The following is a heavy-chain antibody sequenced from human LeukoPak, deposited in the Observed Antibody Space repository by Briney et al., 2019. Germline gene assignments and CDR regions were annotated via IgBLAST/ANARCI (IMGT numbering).Heavy chain of an antibody. V-gene: IGHV1-18*01. CDR2: ISAYNGNT. CDR1: GYTFTSYG. J-gene: IGHJ3*02. CDR3: ARVAVTIFGVATDAFDI. D-gene: IGHD3-3*01. Sequence: ASVKVSCKASGYTFTSYGISWVRQAPGQGLEWMGWISAYNGNTNYAQKFQGRVTITADKSTSTAYMELSSLRSEDTAVYYCARVAVTIFGVATDAFDIWGQGTMVTVSS.